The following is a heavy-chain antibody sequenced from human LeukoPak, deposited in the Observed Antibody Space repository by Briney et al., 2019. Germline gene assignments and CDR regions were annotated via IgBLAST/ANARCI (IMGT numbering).Heavy chain of an antibody. CDR2: ISGSGGST. J-gene: IGHJ4*02. CDR1: GFTFSSYA. CDR3: AKDLIVGATYTLSIDY. Sequence: HAGGSLRLSCAASGFTFSSYAMSWVRQAPGKGLEWVSAISGSGGSTYYADSVKGRFTISRDNSKNTLYLQMNSLRAEDTAVYYCAKDLIVGATYTLSIDYWGQGTLVTVSS. D-gene: IGHD1-26*01. V-gene: IGHV3-23*01.